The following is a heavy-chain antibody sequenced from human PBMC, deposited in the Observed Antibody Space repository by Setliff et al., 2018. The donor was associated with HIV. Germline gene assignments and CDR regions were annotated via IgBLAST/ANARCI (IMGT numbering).Heavy chain of an antibody. CDR2: IIPIFGIA. J-gene: IGHJ5*02. Sequence: SVKVSCKASGGTFRKYAISWVRQAPGQGLEWMGGIIPIFGIANYAQKFQDRVTITTDQSKTTAYMELSSLRSEDTAVYFCARARYCSAGSWYSKLSWFDPWGQGALVTVSS. CDR1: GGTFRKYA. D-gene: IGHD2-15*01. V-gene: IGHV1-69*05. CDR3: ARARYCSAGSWYSKLSWFDP.